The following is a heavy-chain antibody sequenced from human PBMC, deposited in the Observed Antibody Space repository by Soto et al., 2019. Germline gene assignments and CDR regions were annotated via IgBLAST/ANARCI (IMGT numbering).Heavy chain of an antibody. J-gene: IGHJ6*02. CDR3: VREGSSSNCMDV. CDR1: GGSISSYY. Sequence: PSETLSLTCTVPGGSISSYYWSWIRQPPGKGLEWIGYIYYSGSTNYNPSLKSRVTISVDTSKNQFSLKLSSVTAADTAVYYCVREGSSSNCMDVWGQGTTVTVSS. V-gene: IGHV4-59*01. CDR2: IYYSGST. D-gene: IGHD6-13*01.